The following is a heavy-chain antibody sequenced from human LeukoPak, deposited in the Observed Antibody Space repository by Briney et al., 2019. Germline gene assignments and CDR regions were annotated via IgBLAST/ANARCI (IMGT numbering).Heavy chain of an antibody. CDR2: INQDGGER. CDR1: GFTFNSYW. J-gene: IGHJ4*02. V-gene: IGHV3-7*01. Sequence: GGSLRLSCAASGFTFNSYWMTWVRQAPGKGLEWVANINQDGGERYYVDSVEGRFTISRDNAKNSLYLQMNNLRVEDTAVYYCATGRNCPTCHLPDYWGRGIQVTVFS. CDR3: ATGRNCPTCHLPDY. D-gene: IGHD2-15*01.